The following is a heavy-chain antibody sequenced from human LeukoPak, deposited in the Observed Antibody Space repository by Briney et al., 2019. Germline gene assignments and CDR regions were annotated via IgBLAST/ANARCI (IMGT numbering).Heavy chain of an antibody. D-gene: IGHD6-19*01. CDR2: IIPIFGTA. V-gene: IGHV1-69*05. J-gene: IGHJ4*02. CDR3: ARAWVGSSGWYSPYYFDY. Sequence: SVKVSCKASGGTFSSYAISWVRQAPGQGLEWMGGIIPIFGTANYAQKFQGRVTITTDESTSTAYMELSSLRSENTAVYYCARAWVGSSGWYSPYYFDYWGQGTLVTVSS. CDR1: GGTFSSYA.